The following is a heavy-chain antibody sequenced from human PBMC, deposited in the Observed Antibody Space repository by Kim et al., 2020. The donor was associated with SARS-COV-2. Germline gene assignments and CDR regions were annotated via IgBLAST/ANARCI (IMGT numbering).Heavy chain of an antibody. CDR1: GGSISSSSYY. J-gene: IGHJ3*02. CDR3: ARHEERTSEAFDI. V-gene: IGHV4-39*01. Sequence: SETLSLTCTVSGGSISSSSYYWGWIRQPPGKGLEWIGSIYYSGSTYYNPSLKSRVTISVDTSKNQFSLKLSSVTAADTAVYYCARHEERTSEAFDIWGQGTMVTVSS. CDR2: IYYSGST. D-gene: IGHD2-2*01.